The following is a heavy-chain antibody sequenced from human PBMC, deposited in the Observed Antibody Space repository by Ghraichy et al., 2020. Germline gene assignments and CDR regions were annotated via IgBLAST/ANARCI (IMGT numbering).Heavy chain of an antibody. Sequence: AETLSLTCAVYGGSFSGYYWSWIRQPPGKGLEWIGEINHSGSTNYNPSLKSRVTISVDTSKNQFSLKLSSVTAADTAVYYCARAPTYSSSWYVRGYYYGMDVWGQGTTVTVSS. D-gene: IGHD6-13*01. CDR2: INHSGST. CDR1: GGSFSGYY. CDR3: ARAPTYSSSWYVRGYYYGMDV. J-gene: IGHJ6*02. V-gene: IGHV4-34*01.